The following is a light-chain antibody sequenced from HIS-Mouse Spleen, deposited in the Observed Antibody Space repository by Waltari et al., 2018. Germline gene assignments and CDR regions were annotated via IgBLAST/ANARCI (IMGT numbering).Light chain of an antibody. Sequence: SYELTQPPSVSVSPGQTARITCSGDALPKKYAYWYQQKSGQAPVLVIYEDSKRPPGIPGGFSGSSSVTMATLTISGAQVEDEADYYCYSTDSSGNHRVFGGGTKLTVL. V-gene: IGLV3-10*01. CDR2: EDS. CDR1: ALPKKY. CDR3: YSTDSSGNHRV. J-gene: IGLJ2*01.